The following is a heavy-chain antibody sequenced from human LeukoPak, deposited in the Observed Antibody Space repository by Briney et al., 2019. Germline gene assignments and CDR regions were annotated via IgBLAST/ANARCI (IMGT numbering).Heavy chain of an antibody. J-gene: IGHJ6*04. D-gene: IGHD3-3*01. CDR3: ARRVGYDFWSGRRLDV. Sequence: GGSLRLSCAASGFTFSSSWMSWVRQAPGKGLEWVANIKQDGSEKYYVDSVKGRFTISRDNAKNSLYLQMNSLRAEDTAVYYCARRVGYDFWSGRRLDVWGKGTTVTVSS. CDR1: GFTFSSSW. CDR2: IKQDGSEK. V-gene: IGHV3-7*01.